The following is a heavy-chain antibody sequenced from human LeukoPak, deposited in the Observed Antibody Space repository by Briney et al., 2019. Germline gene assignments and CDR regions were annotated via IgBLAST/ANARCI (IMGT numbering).Heavy chain of an antibody. CDR3: ARMATAPPDY. CDR1: GFIVSSNY. J-gene: IGHJ4*02. Sequence: PGGSLRLSCAASGFIVSSNYMSWVRQATGKGLEWVSVIYTGGSTYYADSVKGRFTISRDNAKNSLYLQMNSLRAEDTAVYYCARMATAPPDYWGQGTLVTVSS. D-gene: IGHD5-24*01. CDR2: IYTGGST. V-gene: IGHV3-66*01.